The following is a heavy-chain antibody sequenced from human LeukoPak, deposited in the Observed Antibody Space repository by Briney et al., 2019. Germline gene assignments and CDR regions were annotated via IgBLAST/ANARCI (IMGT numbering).Heavy chain of an antibody. J-gene: IGHJ4*02. CDR3: ARHRYYYDESDY. CDR1: GGSISSSSYY. Sequence: SETLSLTCTVSGGSISSSSYYWGWIRQPPGKGLEWIGSIYYSGSTYYNPSLKSRVTISVDTSKNQFSLKLSSVTAADTAVYYCARHRYYYDESDYWGQGTLVTVSS. CDR2: IYYSGST. D-gene: IGHD3-22*01. V-gene: IGHV4-39*07.